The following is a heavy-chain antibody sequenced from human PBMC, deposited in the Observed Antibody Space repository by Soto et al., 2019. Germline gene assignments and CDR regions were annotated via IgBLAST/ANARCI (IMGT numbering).Heavy chain of an antibody. V-gene: IGHV3-7*01. Sequence: GGSLRLSCAAPTFIFSTYWMTWVRQAPGKGLEWVANIKRDGSGTHYADSVKGRFTISRDNAKNSLYLQMNSLRVEDTAGYYCVGDGNNWNDFDYWGQGTLVTVSS. CDR3: VGDGNNWNDFDY. CDR2: IKRDGSGT. J-gene: IGHJ4*02. CDR1: TFIFSTYW. D-gene: IGHD1-20*01.